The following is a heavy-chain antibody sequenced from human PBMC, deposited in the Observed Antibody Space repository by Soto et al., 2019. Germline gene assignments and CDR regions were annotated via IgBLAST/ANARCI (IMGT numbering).Heavy chain of an antibody. V-gene: IGHV1-3*01. CDR2: INAGNGNT. CDR1: GYTFTSYA. D-gene: IGHD2-21*02. J-gene: IGHJ4*02. Sequence: ASVKVSCKASGYTFTSYAMHWVRQAPGQRLEWMGWINAGNGNTKYSQKFQGRVTITRDTSASTAYMELSSLRSEDTAVYYCARSIVVLTAIDYWGQGTLVPVSS. CDR3: ARSIVVLTAIDY.